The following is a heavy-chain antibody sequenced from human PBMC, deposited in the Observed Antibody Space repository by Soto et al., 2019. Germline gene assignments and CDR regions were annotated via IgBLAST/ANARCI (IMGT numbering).Heavy chain of an antibody. V-gene: IGHV1-24*01. CDR1: GYTLTELS. CDR3: ATLSSCSGGSCYSVVARYNWFDP. J-gene: IGHJ5*02. CDR2: FDPEDGET. Sequence: ASVKVSCKVSGYTLTELSMHWVRQAPGKGLEWMGGFDPEDGETIYAQKFQGRVTMTEDTSTDTAYMELSSLRSEDTAVYYCATLSSCSGGSCYSVVARYNWFDPWGQGTLVTVSS. D-gene: IGHD2-15*01.